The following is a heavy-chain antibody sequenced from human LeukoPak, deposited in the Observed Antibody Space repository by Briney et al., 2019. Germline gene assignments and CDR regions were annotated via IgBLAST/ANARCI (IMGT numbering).Heavy chain of an antibody. CDR2: MNPNSGNT. CDR1: GYTFTSYD. V-gene: IGHV1-8*03. D-gene: IGHD6-19*01. CDR3: ARVAWLGYRILGY. Sequence: ASVKVSCKASGYTFTSYDINWVRQATGQGLEWMGWMNPNSGNTGYTQKFQGRVTITRNTSISTAYMELSSLRSEDTAVYYCARVAWLGYRILGYWGQGTLVTVSS. J-gene: IGHJ4*02.